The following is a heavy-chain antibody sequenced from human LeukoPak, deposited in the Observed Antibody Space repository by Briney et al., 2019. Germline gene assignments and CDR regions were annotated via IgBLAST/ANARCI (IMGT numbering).Heavy chain of an antibody. D-gene: IGHD6-13*01. Sequence: SETLSLTCTVSGGSISSYYWSWIRQPPGKGLEWIGYIYYSGSTNYNPSLKSRVTISVDTSKNQFSLKLSSVTAADTAVHYCARHWVAAAAPYYFDYWGQGTLVTVSS. CDR1: GGSISSYY. CDR2: IYYSGST. CDR3: ARHWVAAAAPYYFDY. J-gene: IGHJ4*02. V-gene: IGHV4-59*08.